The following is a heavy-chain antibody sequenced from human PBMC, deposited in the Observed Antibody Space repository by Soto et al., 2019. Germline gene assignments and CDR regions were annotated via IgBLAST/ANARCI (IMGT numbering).Heavy chain of an antibody. D-gene: IGHD3-10*01. CDR1: GDSVSSNSAA. V-gene: IGHV6-1*01. J-gene: IGHJ4*02. CDR2: TYYRSKWYN. Sequence: PSQTLSLTCAVSGDSVSSNSAAWNWIRQSPSRGLEWLGRTYYRSKWYNDYAVSVKSRITINPDTSKNQFSLQLNSVTPEDTAVYYCARGFGEPRPEHFDYWGQGIMVTVSS. CDR3: ARGFGEPRPEHFDY.